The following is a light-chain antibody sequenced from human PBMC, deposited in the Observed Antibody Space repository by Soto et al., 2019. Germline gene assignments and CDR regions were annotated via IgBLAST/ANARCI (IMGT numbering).Light chain of an antibody. CDR2: GAS. CDR3: QQYGSSPSWT. CDR1: QTVGSSF. Sequence: ENVLTQSRATLSLSPGERATLSCRASQTVGSSFLAWYQQKPGQAPRLLIYGASSRATGIPDRFSGSGSGTDFTLTISRLEPEDFAVYYCQQYGSSPSWTFGQGTKVDIK. V-gene: IGKV3-20*01. J-gene: IGKJ1*01.